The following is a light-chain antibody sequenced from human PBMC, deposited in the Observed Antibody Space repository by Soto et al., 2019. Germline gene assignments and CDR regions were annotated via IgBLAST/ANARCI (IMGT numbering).Light chain of an antibody. CDR2: NDN. V-gene: IGLV1-44*01. CDR1: SSNIGSNT. Sequence: QSVLTQPPSASGTPGQRVTIYCSGSSSNIGSNTVNWYQQLPGAAPKLLIYNDNQRPSGVPARFSGSKSGTSASLAISGLQSEDEADYHCAARDESPDGYVFGAGTKLTVL. J-gene: IGLJ1*01. CDR3: AARDESPDGYV.